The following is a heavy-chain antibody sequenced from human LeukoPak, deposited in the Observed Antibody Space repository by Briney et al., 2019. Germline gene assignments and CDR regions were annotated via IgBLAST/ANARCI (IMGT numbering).Heavy chain of an antibody. Sequence: SETLSLTCTVSGGSISSGDYYWSWIRQPPGKGLEWIGYIYYSGSTYYNPSLKSRVTISVDTSKSQFSLKLSSVTAADTAVYYCARENCGGDCYTDYWGQGTLVTVSS. V-gene: IGHV4-30-4*08. CDR3: ARENCGGDCYTDY. D-gene: IGHD2-21*01. CDR2: IYYSGST. CDR1: GGSISSGDYY. J-gene: IGHJ4*02.